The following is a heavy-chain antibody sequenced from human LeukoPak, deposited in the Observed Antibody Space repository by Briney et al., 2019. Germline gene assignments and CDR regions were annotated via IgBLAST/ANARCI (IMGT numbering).Heavy chain of an antibody. V-gene: IGHV3-43*02. CDR1: GFTFDDYA. Sequence: GGSLRLSXAASGFTFDDYAMHWVRQAPGKGLEWVSLISGDGGSTYYADSVKGRITISRDNSKNSLYLQMNSLRTEDTALYYCAKEGRFLEWLSYYYYMDVWGKGTTVTVSS. D-gene: IGHD3-3*01. CDR2: ISGDGGST. CDR3: AKEGRFLEWLSYYYYMDV. J-gene: IGHJ6*03.